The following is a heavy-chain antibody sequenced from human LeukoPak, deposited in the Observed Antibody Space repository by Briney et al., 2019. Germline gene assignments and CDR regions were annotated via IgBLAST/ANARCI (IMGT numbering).Heavy chain of an antibody. Sequence: ASVKVSCKASGYTFTGYYMHWVRQAPGQGLEWMGWINPNSGGTNYAQKFQGRVTMTRDTSISTAYMELSRLRSDDTAVYYCARGRPGLARGLNNGQNWFDPWGQGTLVTVSS. CDR3: ARGRPGLARGLNNGQNWFDP. J-gene: IGHJ5*02. CDR2: INPNSGGT. V-gene: IGHV1-2*02. D-gene: IGHD3-10*01. CDR1: GYTFTGYY.